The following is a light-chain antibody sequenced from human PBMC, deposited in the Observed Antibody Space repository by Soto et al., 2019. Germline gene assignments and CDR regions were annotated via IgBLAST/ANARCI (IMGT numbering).Light chain of an antibody. J-gene: IGKJ2*01. CDR2: GAS. CDR3: HQYDNAPQT. V-gene: IGKV3-20*01. CDR1: QSIKRSY. Sequence: IVLMQSPGTLSLSPGERATLSCRASQSIKRSYLAWYQQKTGQAPRILIYGASNRATGSPDRFSGSGSGTDFSLTISRLEPEDFAVYYCHQYDNAPQTFGQGTKVDIK.